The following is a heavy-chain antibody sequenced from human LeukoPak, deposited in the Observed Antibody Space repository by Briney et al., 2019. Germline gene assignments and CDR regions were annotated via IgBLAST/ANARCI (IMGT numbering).Heavy chain of an antibody. CDR2: IYCSGST. J-gene: IGHJ4*02. D-gene: IGHD4-17*01. CDR3: ARAYGDYVNY. V-gene: IGHV4-59*01. Sequence: SETLSLTCTVSGGSISSYYWSWIRQPPGKGLEWIGYIYCSGSTNYNPSLKSRVTISVDTSKNQFSLKLSSVTAADTAVYYCARAYGDYVNYWGQGTLVTVSS. CDR1: GGSISSYY.